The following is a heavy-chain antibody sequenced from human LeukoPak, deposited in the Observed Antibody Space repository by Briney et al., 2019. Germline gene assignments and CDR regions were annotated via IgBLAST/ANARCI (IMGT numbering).Heavy chain of an antibody. J-gene: IGHJ4*02. CDR2: ISWNSGSI. D-gene: IGHD3-22*01. CDR3: AKGSELYYDSSGYYEG. V-gene: IGHV3-9*01. CDR1: GFTFDEYA. Sequence: PGRSLRLSCAASGFTFDEYAMHWVRQAPGKGLEWVSGISWNSGSIGYADSVKGRFTISRDNAKNSLYLQMNSLRAEDTALYYCAKGSELYYDSSGYYEGWGQGTLVTVSS.